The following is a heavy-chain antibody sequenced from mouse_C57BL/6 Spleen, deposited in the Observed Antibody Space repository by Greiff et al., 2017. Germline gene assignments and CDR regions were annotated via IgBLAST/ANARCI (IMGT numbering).Heavy chain of an antibody. CDR3: TRGATAPDY. CDR2: IDPETGGT. Sequence: VQLQQSGAELVRPGASVTLSCKASGYTFTDYEMHWVKQTPVHGLEWIGAIDPETGGTAYNQKFKGKVILTADKSSSTAYMELRSLTSEDSAVYYCTRGATAPDYWGQGTTLTVSS. CDR1: GYTFTDYE. V-gene: IGHV1-15*01. D-gene: IGHD1-2*01. J-gene: IGHJ2*01.